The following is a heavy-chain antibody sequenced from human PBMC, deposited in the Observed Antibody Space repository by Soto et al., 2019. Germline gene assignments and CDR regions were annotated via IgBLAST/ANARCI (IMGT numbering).Heavy chain of an antibody. CDR2: IYSGGST. Sequence: GGSLRLSCAASGFTVSSNYMSWVRQAPGKGLEWVSVIYSGGSTYYADSVKGRFTISRDNSKNTLYLQMNSLRAEDTAVYYCARGPGYSYGLMDRWGQGTLVTVSS. CDR3: ARGPGYSYGLMDR. CDR1: GFTVSSNY. D-gene: IGHD5-18*01. J-gene: IGHJ4*02. V-gene: IGHV3-66*01.